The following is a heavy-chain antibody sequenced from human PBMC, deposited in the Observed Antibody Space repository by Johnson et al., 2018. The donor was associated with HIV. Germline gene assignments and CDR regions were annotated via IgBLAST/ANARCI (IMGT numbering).Heavy chain of an antibody. J-gene: IGHJ3*02. D-gene: IGHD3-10*01. CDR3: ARDGSGSYYNGHAFDI. CDR1: GFTFDDYG. CDR2: INWNGGST. Sequence: VQLVESGGGVARPGGSLRLSCAASGFTFDDYGMSWVRQAPGTGLEWVSGINWNGGSTGYADSVKGRFTISRDNAKNSLYLQINSLRAEEPALYYCARDGSGSYYNGHAFDIWGQGTMVTVSS. V-gene: IGHV3-20*04.